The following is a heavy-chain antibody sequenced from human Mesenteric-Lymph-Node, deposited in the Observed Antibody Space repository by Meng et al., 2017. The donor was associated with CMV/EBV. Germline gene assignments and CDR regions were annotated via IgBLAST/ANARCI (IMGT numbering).Heavy chain of an antibody. V-gene: IGHV4-34*01. CDR2: INHSGST. CDR3: AAEKQGHGMDV. J-gene: IGHJ6*02. Sequence: SETLSLTCAVYGGSFSGYYWSWIRQPPGKGLEWIGEINHSGSTNYNPSLKSRVTISVDTSKNQFSLKLSSVTAADTAVYYCAAEKQGHGMDVWGQGTTVTVSS. CDR1: GGSFSGYY.